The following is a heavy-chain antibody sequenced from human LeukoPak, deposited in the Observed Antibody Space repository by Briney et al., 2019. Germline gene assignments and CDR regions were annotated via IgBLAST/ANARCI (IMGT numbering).Heavy chain of an antibody. V-gene: IGHV1-24*01. Sequence: ASVKVSCKVSGYTLTELSMHWVRQAPGKGLEWMGGFDPEDGETIYAQKFQGRVTMTEDTSTDTAYMELSSLRSEDTAVYYCASPGRASSWYHNFDYWGQGTLVTVSS. CDR1: GYTLTELS. J-gene: IGHJ4*02. CDR3: ASPGRASSWYHNFDY. D-gene: IGHD6-13*01. CDR2: FDPEDGET.